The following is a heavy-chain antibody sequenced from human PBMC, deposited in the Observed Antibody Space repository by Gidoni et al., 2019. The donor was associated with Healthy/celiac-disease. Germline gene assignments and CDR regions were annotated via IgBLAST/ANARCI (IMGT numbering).Heavy chain of an antibody. CDR1: GGTFSSYT. V-gene: IGHV1-69*02. CDR3: ARSDYGSGI. D-gene: IGHD3-10*01. J-gene: IGHJ4*02. Sequence: QVQLVQSGAGGKKPGTSVKVSCKVAGGTFSSYTISWVRQAPGQGREWMGRIIPILGIANYAQKYQGRVTITADNSTSTAYMELSSLRSADTAVYYCARSDYGSGIWGQRTLVTVSS. CDR2: IIPILGIA.